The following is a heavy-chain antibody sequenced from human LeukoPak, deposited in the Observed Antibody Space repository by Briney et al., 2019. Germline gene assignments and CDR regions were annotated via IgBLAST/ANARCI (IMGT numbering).Heavy chain of an antibody. V-gene: IGHV3-30*04. CDR2: ISYDGSNK. D-gene: IGHD1-26*01. CDR1: GLTFSSYA. J-gene: IGHJ6*03. CDR3: ARDKLRGSAGNYYYMDV. Sequence: GGSLRLSCAASGLTFSSYAMHWVRQAPGKGLEWVAVISYDGSNKYYADSVKARFTISRDNSKNTLYQQMNSLSADDTAVYYCARDKLRGSAGNYYYMDVWGKGTTVTVSS.